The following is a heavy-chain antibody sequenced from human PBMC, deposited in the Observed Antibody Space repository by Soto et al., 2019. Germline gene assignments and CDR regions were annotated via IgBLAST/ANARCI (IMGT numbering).Heavy chain of an antibody. Sequence: ASVKVSSKASGFTFTSYGISGVRQAPGQGLEWMGWISAYNGNTNYAQKLQGRVTMTTDTSTSTAYMELRSLRSDDTAVYYCARENIVATISPHAVVFEFRGKGKMDTV. CDR1: GFTFTSYG. D-gene: IGHD5-12*01. CDR2: ISAYNGNT. CDR3: ARENIVATISPHAVVFEF. J-gene: IGHJ3*01. V-gene: IGHV1-18*01.